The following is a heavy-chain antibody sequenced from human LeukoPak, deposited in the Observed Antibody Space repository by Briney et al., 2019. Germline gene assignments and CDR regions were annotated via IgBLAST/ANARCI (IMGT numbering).Heavy chain of an antibody. D-gene: IGHD5-24*01. CDR1: GFTFSSYG. V-gene: IGHV3-33*06. Sequence: GGSLRLSCAASGFTFSSYGMHWVRQAPGKGLEWVAVIWYDGSNKYYADSVKGRFTISRDNSKDTLYLQMNSLRAEDTAVYYCAKDRDGYXFPGXWGQGTLVXVSS. J-gene: IGHJ4*02. CDR2: IWYDGSNK. CDR3: AKDRDGYXFPGX.